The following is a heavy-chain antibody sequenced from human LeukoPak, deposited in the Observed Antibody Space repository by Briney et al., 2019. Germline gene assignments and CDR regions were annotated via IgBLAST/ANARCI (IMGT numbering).Heavy chain of an antibody. CDR2: ISGSGGST. CDR1: GFTFSSYA. D-gene: IGHD4-23*01. Sequence: PGGSLRLSCAASGFTFSSYAMSWVRQAPGKGLEWVSAISGSGGSTYYADSVKGRFTISRDNSKNTVYLQMNSLRAEDTAVYYCARDTPRGINSRYFDYWGQGTLVTVSS. J-gene: IGHJ4*02. V-gene: IGHV3-23*01. CDR3: ARDTPRGINSRYFDY.